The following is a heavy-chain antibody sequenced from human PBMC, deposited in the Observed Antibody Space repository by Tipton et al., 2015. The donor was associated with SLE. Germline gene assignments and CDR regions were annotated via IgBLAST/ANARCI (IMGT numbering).Heavy chain of an antibody. CDR2: VSYTGST. CDR3: ARQRSISSSYFRDYFDY. V-gene: IGHV4-39*01. CDR1: GGSISHTLYY. D-gene: IGHD2-15*01. Sequence: TLSLTCTVSGGSISHTLYYWGWIRQPPGKGLEWIGSVSYTGSTNYNPSLRSRVTISVDTSKNQLTLRLRSVTAAETAVYYCARQRSISSSYFRDYFDYWGQGNPATVSS. J-gene: IGHJ4*02.